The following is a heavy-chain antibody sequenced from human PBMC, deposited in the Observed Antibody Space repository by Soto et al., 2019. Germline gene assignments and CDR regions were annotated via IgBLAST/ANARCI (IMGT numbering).Heavy chain of an antibody. CDR3: AKEWVYDTSGWSFDY. CDR1: GFTFSSYG. CDR2: ISDDGSNK. Sequence: GGSLRLSCAASGFTFSSYGMHWVRQAPGKGLEWVAVISDDGSNKYYADSLKGRFTISRDNSKNTLYLQMNSLRAEDTAAYYCAKEWVYDTSGWSFDYWGQGTLVTVSS. D-gene: IGHD3-22*01. V-gene: IGHV3-30*18. J-gene: IGHJ4*02.